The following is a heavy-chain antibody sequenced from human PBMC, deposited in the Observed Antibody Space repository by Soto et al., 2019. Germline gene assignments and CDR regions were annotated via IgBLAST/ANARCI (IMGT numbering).Heavy chain of an antibody. CDR1: GYTFTSCG. J-gene: IGHJ4*02. D-gene: IGHD3-3*01. V-gene: IGHV1-18*01. CDR2: ISAYNGNT. CDR3: ARVVCITIFGVVIAFDY. Sequence: ASVKVSCKASGYTFTSCGISWVRQAPGQGLEWMGWISAYNGNTNYAQKLQGRVTMTTDTSTSTAYMELRSLRSDDTAVYYCARVVCITIFGVVIAFDYWGQGTLVTVSS.